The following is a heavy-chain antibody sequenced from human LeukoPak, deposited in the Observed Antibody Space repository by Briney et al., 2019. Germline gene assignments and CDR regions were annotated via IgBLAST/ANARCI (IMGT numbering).Heavy chain of an antibody. Sequence: ASVKVSCKASGYALSMYSTYTIHWVRQAPGQRPEWMGWINAGFGETRYRQKFQGRVTLSADTSANTVYMELNSLTSEDTAVYYCARDSDTTDWAWVYWGQGTLVTVSS. D-gene: IGHD3-9*01. CDR2: INAGFGET. CDR1: GYALSMYSTYT. J-gene: IGHJ4*02. V-gene: IGHV1-3*01. CDR3: ARDSDTTDWAWVY.